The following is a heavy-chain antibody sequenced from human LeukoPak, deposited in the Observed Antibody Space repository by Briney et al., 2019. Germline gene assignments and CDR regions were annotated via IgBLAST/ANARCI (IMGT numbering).Heavy chain of an antibody. CDR1: GFTFSDYD. CDR2: INFSGRVM. CDR3: AKGYKGNDARTPSFDY. V-gene: IGHV3-48*03. Sequence: GSLRLSCAASGFTFSDYDMNWVRQAPGKGLGWISHINFSGRVMYYAGSVQGRFSISRDNTEKSLFLQMSSLRVADTAVYYCAKGYKGNDARTPSFDYWGQGALVTVSS. D-gene: IGHD5-12*01. J-gene: IGHJ4*02.